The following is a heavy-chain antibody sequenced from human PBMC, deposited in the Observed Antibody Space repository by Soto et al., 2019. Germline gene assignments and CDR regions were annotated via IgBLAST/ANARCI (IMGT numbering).Heavy chain of an antibody. D-gene: IGHD6-19*01. J-gene: IGHJ3*02. Sequence: LSLTCTVSGGSISSGGYYWSWIRQHPGKGLEWIGYIYYSGSTYYNPSLKSRVTISVDTSKNQFSLKLSSVTAADTAVYYCARDRPNSSGWYGLAFDIWGQGTMVTVSS. CDR3: ARDRPNSSGWYGLAFDI. CDR2: IYYSGST. V-gene: IGHV4-31*03. CDR1: GGSISSGGYY.